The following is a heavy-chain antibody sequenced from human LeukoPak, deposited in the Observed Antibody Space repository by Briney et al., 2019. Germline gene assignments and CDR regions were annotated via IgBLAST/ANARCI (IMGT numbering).Heavy chain of an antibody. D-gene: IGHD3-3*01. J-gene: IGHJ5*02. Sequence: SETLSLTCAVYGGSFSGYYWSWIHQPPGKGLEWIGEINHSGSTNYNPSLKSRVTISVDTSKNQFSLKLSSVTAADTAVYYCARGLLFLYYDFWSGYRGYWFDPWGQGTLVTVSS. CDR3: ARGLLFLYYDFWSGYRGYWFDP. V-gene: IGHV4-34*01. CDR2: INHSGST. CDR1: GGSFSGYY.